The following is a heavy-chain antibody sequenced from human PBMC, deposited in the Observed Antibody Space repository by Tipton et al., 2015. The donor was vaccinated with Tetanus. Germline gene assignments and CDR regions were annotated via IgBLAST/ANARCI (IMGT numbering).Heavy chain of an antibody. CDR1: GGSLSSGTFY. CDR2: IYYNGNT. J-gene: IGHJ5*02. Sequence: TLSLTCSLSGGSLSSGTFYWDWIRQRPGKGLEWIGNIYYNGNTLENPSVKGRVTLSLDKSKNQSSLKLRSVTAADTAIYYCARSADNWFDPWGQGILVTVSS. CDR3: ARSADNWFDP. V-gene: IGHV4-39*01.